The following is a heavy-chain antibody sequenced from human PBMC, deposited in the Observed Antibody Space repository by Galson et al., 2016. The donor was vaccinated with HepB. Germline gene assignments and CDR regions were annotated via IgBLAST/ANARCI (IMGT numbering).Heavy chain of an antibody. CDR2: IRSGSDAI. J-gene: IGHJ4*02. CDR3: ARSSWSSGCWCSNDY. CDR1: GFTFGSYS. Sequence: SLRLSCAASGFTFGSYSMNWVRQAPGKGREWVSYIRSGSDAIYYADSVKGRFTMSRDNVKNSLYLQMNSLRDEDTAVYYCARSSWSSGCWCSNDYWGQGTLVTVSS. D-gene: IGHD6-19*01. V-gene: IGHV3-48*02.